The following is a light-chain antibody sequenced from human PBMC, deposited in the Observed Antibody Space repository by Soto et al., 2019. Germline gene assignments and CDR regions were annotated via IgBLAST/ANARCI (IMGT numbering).Light chain of an antibody. CDR2: GAS. J-gene: IGKJ4*01. Sequence: EIVMTQSPATLSVSPGETATFSCRASQSVGSALAWYQHKPGQAPRLLIVGASIRATGVPGRFSGGGSGTESTLTISGLQSEDFAVYYCQQYKSWPPLTFGGGTTVEIK. CDR3: QQYKSWPPLT. V-gene: IGKV3-15*01. CDR1: QSVGSA.